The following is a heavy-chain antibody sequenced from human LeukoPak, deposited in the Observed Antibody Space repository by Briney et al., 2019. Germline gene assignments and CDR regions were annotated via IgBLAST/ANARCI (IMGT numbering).Heavy chain of an antibody. Sequence: SGPMLVKPTQTLTLTCTFSGFSLSTRGVGVGWIRQPPGKALEWLALIYWNDDNRYSPSLKSRLTITKDTSKNQVVLTMTNMDPVDTARYYCAHGSGWLYDYWGQGTLVTVSS. D-gene: IGHD6-19*01. CDR3: AHGSGWLYDY. V-gene: IGHV2-5*01. J-gene: IGHJ4*02. CDR2: IYWNDDN. CDR1: GFSLSTRGVG.